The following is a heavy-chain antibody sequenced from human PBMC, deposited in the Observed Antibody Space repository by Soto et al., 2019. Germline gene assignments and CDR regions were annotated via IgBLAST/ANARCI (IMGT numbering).Heavy chain of an antibody. J-gene: IGHJ4*02. D-gene: IGHD4-17*01. CDR3: AKGASTTVFAFNDY. CDR1: GFTFDDYA. Sequence: EVQLVESGGGLVQPGRSLRLSCASSGFTFDDYAMHWVRQGPGKGLEWVSSISWNSGNFCYADSVKGRFTISRDNAKNSLYLQMNSLRGEDTDLYYCAKGASTTVFAFNDYWGQGTLVTVSS. CDR2: ISWNSGNF. V-gene: IGHV3-9*01.